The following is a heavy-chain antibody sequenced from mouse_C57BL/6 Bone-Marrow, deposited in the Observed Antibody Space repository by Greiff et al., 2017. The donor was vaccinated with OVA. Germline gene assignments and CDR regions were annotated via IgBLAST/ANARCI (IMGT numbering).Heavy chain of an antibody. V-gene: IGHV1-85*01. J-gene: IGHJ3*01. CDR3: ARSKRCAWFAY. CDR2: IYPRDGST. Sequence: VQLQQSGPELVKPGASVKLSCKASGYTFTSYDINWVKQRPGQGLEWIGWIYPRDGSTKYNEKFKGKATLTVDTSSSTAYMELHSLTSEDSAVYFCARSKRCAWFAYWGQGTLVTVSA. D-gene: IGHD1-1*01. CDR1: GYTFTSYD.